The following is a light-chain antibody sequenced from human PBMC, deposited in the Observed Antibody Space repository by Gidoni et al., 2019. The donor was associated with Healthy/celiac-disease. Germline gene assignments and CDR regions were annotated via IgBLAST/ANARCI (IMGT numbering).Light chain of an antibody. V-gene: IGKV1-33*01. CDR1: QDISNY. J-gene: IGKJ5*01. CDR2: DAS. CDR3: QQYDNLPGIT. Sequence: DIQMTQSPSSLSASVGDRVTITCQASQDISNYLNWYQQKPGKAPKLLIYDASNLETGVPSRFSGSGSGTDFTFTSSSLQPEDIATYYCQQYDNLPGITFGQGTRLEIK.